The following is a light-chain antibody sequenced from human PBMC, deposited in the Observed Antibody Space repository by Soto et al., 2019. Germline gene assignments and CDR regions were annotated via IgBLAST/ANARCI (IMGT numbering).Light chain of an antibody. J-gene: IGKJ1*01. CDR2: GAS. Sequence: EILLTHSACTLSLSPGEMATLNCRASQSVTSNLAWYQQKPGQAPRLLIYGASTRAPGIPARFSGSGSGTDFTLTISRLEPEDFAVYYCQQYGSSPRTFGQGTKVDIK. CDR1: QSVTSN. CDR3: QQYGSSPRT. V-gene: IGKV3-20*01.